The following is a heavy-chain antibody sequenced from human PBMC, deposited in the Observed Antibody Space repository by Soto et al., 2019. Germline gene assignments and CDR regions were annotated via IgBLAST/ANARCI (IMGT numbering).Heavy chain of an antibody. CDR2: IIPIFGTA. V-gene: IGHV1-69*06. Sequence: SVKVSCKASGVTFSSYAISWVRQAPLQVLEWMGGIIPIFGTANYAQKFQGRVTITADKSTSTDYMELSSLRSEDTAVYYCARGPTIFGVVARMEVWGKGTMVTASS. CDR1: GVTFSSYA. J-gene: IGHJ6*04. D-gene: IGHD3-3*01. CDR3: ARGPTIFGVVARMEV.